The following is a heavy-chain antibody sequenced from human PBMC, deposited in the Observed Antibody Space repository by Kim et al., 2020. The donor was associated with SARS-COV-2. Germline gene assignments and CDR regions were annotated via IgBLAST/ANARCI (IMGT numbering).Heavy chain of an antibody. Sequence: GGSLRLSCAASGFTFSSYGMHWVRQAPGKGLEWVAVIWYDGSNKNYADSVKGRFTISRDNSKNTLYLQMNSLRAEDTAVYYCAREVLVAEDYYYGMDVWGQGTTVTVSS. CDR3: AREVLVAEDYYYGMDV. CDR2: IWYDGSNK. V-gene: IGHV3-33*01. CDR1: GFTFSSYG. D-gene: IGHD2-15*01. J-gene: IGHJ6*02.